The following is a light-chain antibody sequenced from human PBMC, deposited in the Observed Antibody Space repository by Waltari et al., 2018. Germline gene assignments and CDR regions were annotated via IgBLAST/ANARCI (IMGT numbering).Light chain of an antibody. V-gene: IGLV2-14*03. CDR2: DVS. CDR3: ASYISYSTLEL. J-gene: IGLJ3*02. CDR1: SSDVGAYNS. Sequence: QSALTQPASVSGSPGQSISISCTGTSSDVGAYNSVPWYQQHPGKAPRLIIFDVSSRPSGVSSRFSGSKSGNTASLTISGLQGEGEAKYYCASYISYSTLELFGGGTSLTVL.